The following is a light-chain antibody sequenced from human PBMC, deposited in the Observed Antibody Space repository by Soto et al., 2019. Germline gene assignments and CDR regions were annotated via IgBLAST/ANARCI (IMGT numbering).Light chain of an antibody. Sequence: NFMLTQPHSVSESPGKTVTISCTRSSGSIALNYVQWYQQRPGSAPTTVIDADDQRPSGVPARFSGYIDRSFNAASLTISGLKTHDEADYYCQSYDRNTVVVGGGTKVTVL. J-gene: IGLJ2*01. V-gene: IGLV6-57*03. CDR1: SGSIALNY. CDR2: ADD. CDR3: QSYDRNTVV.